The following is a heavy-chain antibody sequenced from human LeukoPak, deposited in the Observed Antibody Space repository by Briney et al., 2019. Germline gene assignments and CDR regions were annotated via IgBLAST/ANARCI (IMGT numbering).Heavy chain of an antibody. CDR1: GGTFSSYA. D-gene: IGHD2-2*01. CDR2: IIPIFGTA. Sequence: SVKLSCKASGGTFSSYAISWVRQAPGQGLEWMGGIIPIFGTANYAQKFQGRVTITTDESTSTAYMELSSLRSEDTAVYYCAREDIVVVPAALGYMDVWGKGTTVTVSS. J-gene: IGHJ6*03. V-gene: IGHV1-69*05. CDR3: AREDIVVVPAALGYMDV.